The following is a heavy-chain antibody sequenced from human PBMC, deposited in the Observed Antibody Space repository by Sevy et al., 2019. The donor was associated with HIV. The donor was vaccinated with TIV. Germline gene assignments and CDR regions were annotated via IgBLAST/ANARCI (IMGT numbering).Heavy chain of an antibody. V-gene: IGHV3-21*01. J-gene: IGHJ4*02. D-gene: IGHD2-15*01. CDR2: ISSTSSHI. CDR1: GFTFSTYS. Sequence: GGSLRLSCAASGFTFSTYSMNWVRQAPGKGLEWVSCISSTSSHIYYADSVKGRFTISRNNAKNSLYLQMNSLRAEDTAVYYCARDGVAAIPSDYWGQGTLVTVSS. CDR3: ARDGVAAIPSDY.